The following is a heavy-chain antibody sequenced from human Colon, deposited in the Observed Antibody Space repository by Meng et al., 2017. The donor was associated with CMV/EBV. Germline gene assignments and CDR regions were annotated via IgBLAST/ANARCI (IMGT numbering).Heavy chain of an antibody. V-gene: IGHV1-8*02. CDR2: MNVNSGNT. CDR1: GYIFTNYD. CDR3: ARGHYDFWSGHSYSHGMDV. J-gene: IGHJ6*02. Sequence: ASVKVSCKASGYIFTNYDINWVRQAAGQGLEWMGWMNVNSGNTGYAQKFQGRVSITRNTTISTAYMELSSLTSDDTAVYYCARGHYDFWSGHSYSHGMDVWGQGTTVTVSS. D-gene: IGHD3-3*01.